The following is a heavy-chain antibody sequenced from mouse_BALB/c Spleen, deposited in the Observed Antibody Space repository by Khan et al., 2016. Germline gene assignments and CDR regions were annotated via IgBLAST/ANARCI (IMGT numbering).Heavy chain of an antibody. CDR3: ARGGGTFFAY. D-gene: IGHD4-1*01. Sequence: VPLQQSGPGLVKPSQSLSLTCSVTGYSITRGYYWNWIRQFPGNKLEWMGYISYDGSNKYNPSLKNRISITRDTSKNQLFLKLNSLTTEDTATYYCARGGGTFFAYLGQGTLVTVSA. CDR2: ISYDGSN. J-gene: IGHJ3*01. V-gene: IGHV3-6*02. CDR1: GYSITRGYY.